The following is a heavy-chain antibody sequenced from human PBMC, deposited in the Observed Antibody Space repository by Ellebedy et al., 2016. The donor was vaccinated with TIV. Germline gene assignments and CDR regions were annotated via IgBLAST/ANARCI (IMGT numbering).Heavy chain of an antibody. CDR1: GFTFSTYS. V-gene: IGHV3-30-3*01. CDR2: ITHGGIDK. Sequence: PGGSLRLSCAASGFTFSTYSMHWVRQAPGKGLEWVAVITHGGIDKYYADSVKGRFTISRDNLKNTLYLQMNSLRTDDTALYYCARDAAELPFDYWGQGTLVTVSS. D-gene: IGHD1-7*01. CDR3: ARDAAELPFDY. J-gene: IGHJ4*02.